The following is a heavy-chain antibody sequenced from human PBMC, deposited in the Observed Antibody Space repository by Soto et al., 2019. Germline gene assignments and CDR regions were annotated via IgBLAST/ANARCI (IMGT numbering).Heavy chain of an antibody. J-gene: IGHJ6*03. CDR3: AGIYCSSTSCTLSHYYYYMDC. V-gene: IGHV4-34*01. Sequence: SETLSLTCAVYGGSFSGYYWSWIRQPPGKGLEWIGEINHSGSTNYNPSLKSRATITVDTSKNQFSLKLSSVTAADTAVYYCAGIYCSSTSCTLSHYYYYMDCWGKGTTVTVAS. D-gene: IGHD2-2*01. CDR1: GGSFSGYY. CDR2: INHSGST.